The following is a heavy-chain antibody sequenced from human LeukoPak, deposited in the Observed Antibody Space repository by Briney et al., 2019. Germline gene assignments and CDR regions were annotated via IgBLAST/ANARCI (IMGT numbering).Heavy chain of an antibody. V-gene: IGHV1-18*04. CDR1: GYTFTGYY. J-gene: IGHJ4*02. CDR3: ARVTWYGDIDY. Sequence: ASVKVSCKASGYTFTGYYMHWVRQAPGQGLEWMGWISAYNGNTNYAQKLQGRVTMTTDTSTSTAYMELRSLRSDDTAVYYCARVTWYGDIDYWGQGTLVTVSS. CDR2: ISAYNGNT. D-gene: IGHD4-17*01.